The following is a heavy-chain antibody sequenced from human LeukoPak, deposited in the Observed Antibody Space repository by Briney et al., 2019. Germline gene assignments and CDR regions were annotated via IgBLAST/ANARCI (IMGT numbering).Heavy chain of an antibody. Sequence: ASVKVSCKASGYTFTSYGISWVRQATGQGLEWMGWMSPNSGNTGYAQKFQGRVSMTRNTSISTAYMELSSLRSEDTAVYFCARVTYDSSGYYYFDYWGQGTLVTVSS. J-gene: IGHJ4*02. CDR2: MSPNSGNT. D-gene: IGHD3-22*01. CDR3: ARVTYDSSGYYYFDY. CDR1: GYTFTSYG. V-gene: IGHV1-8*02.